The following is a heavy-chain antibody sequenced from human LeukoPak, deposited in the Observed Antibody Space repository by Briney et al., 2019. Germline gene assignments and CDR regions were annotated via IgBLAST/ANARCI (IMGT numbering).Heavy chain of an antibody. Sequence: GESLKISCQISGYTFTSFWIVWVRQMPGKGLEWMGIIYPGDSDTTYSPSFQGQVTISADKSINTAYLQWSSLKASDTAMYYCASTPIWWGSGKFDYWGQGTLVTVSS. V-gene: IGHV5-51*01. J-gene: IGHJ4*02. D-gene: IGHD6-19*01. CDR2: IYPGDSDT. CDR3: ASTPIWWGSGKFDY. CDR1: GYTFTSFW.